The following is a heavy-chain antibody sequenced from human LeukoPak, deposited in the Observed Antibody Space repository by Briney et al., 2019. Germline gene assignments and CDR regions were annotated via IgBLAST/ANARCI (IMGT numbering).Heavy chain of an antibody. CDR2: IYYSGST. J-gene: IGHJ3*02. CDR1: GGSISSGDYY. Sequence: SQTLSLTCTVSGGSISSGDYYWSWIRQPPGKGLEWIGYIYYSGSTYYNPSLKSQVTISVDRSKNQFSLKLSSVTAADTAVYYCARDGSESLGADAFDIWGQGTMVTVSS. V-gene: IGHV4-30-4*01. CDR3: ARDGSESLGADAFDI. D-gene: IGHD3-10*01.